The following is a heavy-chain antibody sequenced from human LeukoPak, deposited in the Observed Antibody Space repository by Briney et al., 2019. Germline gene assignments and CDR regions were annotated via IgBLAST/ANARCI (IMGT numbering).Heavy chain of an antibody. J-gene: IGHJ4*02. CDR2: ISSSSSTI. Sequence: LSLTCAVYGGSFSGYYWSWIRQAPGKGLEWVSYISSSSSTIYYADSVKGRFTISRDNAKNSLYLQMNSLRAEDTAVYYCARAGGGGYDYYFDYWGQGTLVTVSS. V-gene: IGHV3-11*04. CDR3: ARAGGGGYDYYFDY. D-gene: IGHD5-12*01. CDR1: GGSFSGYY.